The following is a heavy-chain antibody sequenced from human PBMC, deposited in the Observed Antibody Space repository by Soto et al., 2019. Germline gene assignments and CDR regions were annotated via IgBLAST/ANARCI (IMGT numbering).Heavy chain of an antibody. CDR2: ISGSGGST. D-gene: IGHD3-3*01. J-gene: IGHJ6*02. CDR1: GFTFSSYA. V-gene: IGHV3-23*01. CDR3: AKDPLYDFWSGYYPRYGMDV. Sequence: VGSLRLSCASSGFTFSSYAMIWVRQAPGKGLEWVSAISGSGGSTYYADSVKGRFTISRDNSKNTLYLQMNSLRAEDTAVYYCAKDPLYDFWSGYYPRYGMDVWGQGTTVTVSS.